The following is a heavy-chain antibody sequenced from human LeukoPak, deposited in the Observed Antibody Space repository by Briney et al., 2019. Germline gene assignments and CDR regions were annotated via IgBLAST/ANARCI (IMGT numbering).Heavy chain of an antibody. D-gene: IGHD2-15*01. V-gene: IGHV2-5*02. CDR1: GFSPSTSGVG. CDR3: AQGYGYYFDY. J-gene: IGHJ4*02. Sequence: SGPTLLKPTQPLTLTSTFSGFSPSTSGVGVGWSRQPPVKALEWLALIYWDDDKRYSPSLKSRPTITQDTPKNQVVLTMTNMDPVDTATYYCAQGYGYYFDYWGQGTLVTVSS. CDR2: IYWDDDK.